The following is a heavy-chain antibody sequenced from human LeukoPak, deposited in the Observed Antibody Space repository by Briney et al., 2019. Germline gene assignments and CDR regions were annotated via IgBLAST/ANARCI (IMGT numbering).Heavy chain of an antibody. V-gene: IGHV3-23*01. CDR2: ISGSGGST. CDR3: AKVRDSHSSWYYYNIGGFDY. D-gene: IGHD6-13*01. CDR1: GFTFSSYA. Sequence: PGGSLRLSCAASGFTFSSYAMSWVRQAPGKGLEWVSAISGSGGSTYYADSVKGRFTISRDNSKNTLYLEMNSLRAEDTAVYYCAKVRDSHSSWYYYNIGGFDYWGQGTLVTVSS. J-gene: IGHJ4*02.